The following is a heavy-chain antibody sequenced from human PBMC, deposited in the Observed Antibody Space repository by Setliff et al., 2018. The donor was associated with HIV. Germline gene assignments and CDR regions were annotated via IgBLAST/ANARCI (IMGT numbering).Heavy chain of an antibody. Sequence: GASVKVSCKASGYIFTYRYLHWVRQAPGQALEWMGWLTPYNGNTNYAQKFQERVTITRDTSLNPVYMELRSLRSEDTDVYYCASDGRQQLVRAYSSGWGNYYYYYMDVWGKGTTVTVSS. CDR3: ASDGRQQLVRAYSSGWGNYYYYYMDV. J-gene: IGHJ6*03. D-gene: IGHD6-19*01. CDR1: GYIFTYRY. CDR2: LTPYNGNT. V-gene: IGHV1-45*02.